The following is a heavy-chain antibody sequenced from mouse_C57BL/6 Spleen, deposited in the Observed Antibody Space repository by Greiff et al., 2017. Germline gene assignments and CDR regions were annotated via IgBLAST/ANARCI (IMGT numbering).Heavy chain of an antibody. D-gene: IGHD2-14*01. CDR1: GFTFSSYA. Sequence: EVKLVESGGGLVKPGGSLKLSCAASGFTFSSYAMSWVRQTPEKRLEWVATISDGGSYTYYPDNVKGRFTISRDNAKNNPYLQMSHLKSEDTAMYYCAREGVLYWYFDVWGTGTTVTVSS. J-gene: IGHJ1*03. V-gene: IGHV5-4*01. CDR3: AREGVLYWYFDV. CDR2: ISDGGSYT.